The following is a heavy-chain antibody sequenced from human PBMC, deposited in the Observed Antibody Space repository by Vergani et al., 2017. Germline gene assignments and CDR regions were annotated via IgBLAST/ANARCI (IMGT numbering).Heavy chain of an antibody. J-gene: IGHJ5*02. CDR1: GGSFSGYY. V-gene: IGHV4-34*01. Sequence: QVQLQQWGAGLLKPSETLSLTCAVYGGSFSGYYWSWIRQPPGKGLEWIGEINHSGSTNYNPSLKSRVTISVDTSKNQFYLKLSSVTAADTAVYYCAKINDLDYDFWSGIFDPWGQGTLVTVSS. CDR2: INHSGST. D-gene: IGHD3-3*01. CDR3: AKINDLDYDFWSGIFDP.